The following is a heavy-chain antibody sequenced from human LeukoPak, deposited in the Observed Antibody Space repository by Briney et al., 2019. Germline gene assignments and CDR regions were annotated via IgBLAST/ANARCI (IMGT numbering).Heavy chain of an antibody. V-gene: IGHV3-30*18. J-gene: IGHJ4*02. CDR1: GFTFSSYW. CDR2: ISYDGSNK. D-gene: IGHD6-6*01. CDR3: AKLFEYSRSQSYY. Sequence: GGSLRLSCAAFGFTFSSYWMHWVRQAPGKGLEWVAVISYDGSNKYYADSVKGRFTISRDNSKNTLYLQMNSLRAEDTAVYYCAKLFEYSRSQSYYWGQGTLVTVSS.